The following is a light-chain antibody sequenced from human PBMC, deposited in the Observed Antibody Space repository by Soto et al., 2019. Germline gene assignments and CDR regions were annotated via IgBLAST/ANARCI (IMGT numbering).Light chain of an antibody. CDR3: QQYDGSPRT. J-gene: IGKJ1*01. CDR2: NAY. V-gene: IGKV3-20*01. Sequence: EIVLTQSPGTLSLSPGERATLSCRASQSLNSNSLAWYQQKPGQAPRLLIYNAYNRASGIPDRFSGSGSGTDFTLTISRLEPEGFVVYHCQQYDGSPRTFGQGTKVEVK. CDR1: QSLNSNS.